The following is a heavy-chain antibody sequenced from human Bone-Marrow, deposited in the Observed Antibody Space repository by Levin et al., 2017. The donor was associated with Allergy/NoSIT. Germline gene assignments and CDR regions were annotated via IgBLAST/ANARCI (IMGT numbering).Heavy chain of an antibody. J-gene: IGHJ5*02. V-gene: IGHV3-21*01. D-gene: IGHD5-12*01. Sequence: GESLKISCAASGFTFSSYSMNWVRQAPGKGLDWVSSITSSGSYIYYADSVQGRFTISRDNAKNSLYLQMKSLRAADTAVYYCARGLEYSGLPCGQGTLVTGSS. CDR2: ITSSGSYI. CDR3: ARGLEYSGLP. CDR1: GFTFSSYS.